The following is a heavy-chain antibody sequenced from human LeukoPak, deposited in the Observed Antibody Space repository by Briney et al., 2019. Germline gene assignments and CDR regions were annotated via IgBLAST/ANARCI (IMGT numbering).Heavy chain of an antibody. CDR1: GYTFTGYY. J-gene: IGHJ4*02. V-gene: IGHV1-2*06. CDR2: INPNSGGT. Sequence: ASVKVSCKASGYTFTGYYMHWVRQAPGHGLEWMGRINPNSGGTNYAQKFQGRVTMTRDTSISTAYMELSRLRSDDTAVYYCARDRMRSSGYHVLLGLRDTDYWGQGTLVTVSS. D-gene: IGHD3-22*01. CDR3: ARDRMRSSGYHVLLGLRDTDY.